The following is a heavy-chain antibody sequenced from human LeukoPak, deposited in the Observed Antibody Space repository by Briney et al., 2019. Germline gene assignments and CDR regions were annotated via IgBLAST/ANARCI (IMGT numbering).Heavy chain of an antibody. CDR2: IKQDGSEK. J-gene: IGHJ4*02. Sequence: EGSLRLSCAASGFTFSSYWMSWVRQAPGKRLEWVANIKQDGSEKYYADSVKGRFTISKDNAKNSLYLQMNSLRVEDTAVYYCARVTAIRAFDYWGQGTLVTVSS. D-gene: IGHD2-21*02. CDR3: ARVTAIRAFDY. V-gene: IGHV3-7*04. CDR1: GFTFSSYW.